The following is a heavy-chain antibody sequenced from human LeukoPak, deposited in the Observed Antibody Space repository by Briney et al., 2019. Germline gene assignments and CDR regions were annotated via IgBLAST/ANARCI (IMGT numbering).Heavy chain of an antibody. D-gene: IGHD3-10*01. CDR3: AKDYGSGSYYNEPYFDY. CDR1: GFTFDDYA. J-gene: IGHJ4*02. Sequence: PGGSLRLSCAASGFTFDDYAMHWVRQAPGKGLEWVSGISWNSGSMDYADSVKGRFTISRDNAKNSLYLQMNSLRAEDTALYYCAKDYGSGSYYNEPYFDYWGQGTLVTVSS. CDR2: ISWNSGSM. V-gene: IGHV3-9*01.